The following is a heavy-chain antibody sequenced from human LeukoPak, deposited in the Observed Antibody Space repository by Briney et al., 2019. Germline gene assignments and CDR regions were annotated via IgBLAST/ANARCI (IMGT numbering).Heavy chain of an antibody. V-gene: IGHV1-2*02. CDR2: INPNSGGT. D-gene: IGHD2-2*01. CDR1: GYTFTGYY. Sequence: GASVKVSCKASGYTFTGYYMHWVRRAPGQGLEWMGWINPNSGGTNYAQKFQGRVTMTRDTSISTAYMELSRLRSDDTAVYYCARGRLRGSSTSCYPFWGQGTLVTVSS. CDR3: ARGRLRGSSTSCYPF. J-gene: IGHJ4*02.